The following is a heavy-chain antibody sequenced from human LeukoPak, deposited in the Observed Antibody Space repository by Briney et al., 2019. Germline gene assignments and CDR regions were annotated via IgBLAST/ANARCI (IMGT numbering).Heavy chain of an antibody. CDR2: VFPGDSDT. CDR1: GYIFTNYW. Sequence: GESLKISCRGSGYIFTNYWIGWARQTPGKGLEWMGIVFPGDSDTRYSPAFQGQVTVSADNSIATAYLQWYSLKASDTAIYFCARRISGYYIDYWGQGTLVTVSS. V-gene: IGHV5-51*01. J-gene: IGHJ4*02. D-gene: IGHD1-26*01. CDR3: ARRISGYYIDY.